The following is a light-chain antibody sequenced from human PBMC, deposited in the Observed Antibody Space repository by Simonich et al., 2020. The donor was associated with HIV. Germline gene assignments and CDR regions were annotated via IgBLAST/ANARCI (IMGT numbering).Light chain of an antibody. CDR3: CSYAGTVL. V-gene: IGLV2-23*01. CDR1: RRDVGSYNL. J-gene: IGLJ2*01. Sequence: QSALTQPASVSGSPGQSNTISCTGTRRDVGSYNLVSWYQQHPGKAPKLMIYEGSKRPSVVSNRFSGSKSGNTASLTISGLQAEDEADYYCCSYAGTVLFGGGTKLTVL. CDR2: EGS.